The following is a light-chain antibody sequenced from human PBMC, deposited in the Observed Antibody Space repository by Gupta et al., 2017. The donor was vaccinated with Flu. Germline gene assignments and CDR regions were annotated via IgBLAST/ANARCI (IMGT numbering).Light chain of an antibody. Sequence: DIQMTQSPSTLSASIGDRVTITCRASESISSWLAWFQKKPGKAPEPLIYKASTLESGVPSRFSGSGSGTEFSLTISSLQPDDLGTYFCQQYKSDPWTFGQGTKVEIK. CDR1: ESISSW. CDR2: KAS. V-gene: IGKV1-5*03. J-gene: IGKJ1*01. CDR3: QQYKSDPWT.